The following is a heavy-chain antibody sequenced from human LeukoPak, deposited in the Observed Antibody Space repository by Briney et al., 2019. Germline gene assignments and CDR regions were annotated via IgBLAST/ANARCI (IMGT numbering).Heavy chain of an antibody. Sequence: SETLSLTCTVSGGSVSSGDYCWSWIRQPPGKGLEWIGCIYYSGSTNYNPSLKSRVTVSVDTSKNQFSLKLSSVTAADTAVYYCARVGGGQLADYWGQGTLVTVSS. CDR2: IYYSGST. V-gene: IGHV4-61*08. CDR3: ARVGGGQLADY. D-gene: IGHD2-15*01. J-gene: IGHJ4*02. CDR1: GGSVSSGDYC.